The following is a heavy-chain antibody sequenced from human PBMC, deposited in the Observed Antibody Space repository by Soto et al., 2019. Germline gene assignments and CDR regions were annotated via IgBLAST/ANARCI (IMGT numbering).Heavy chain of an antibody. CDR2: ISGSGGST. V-gene: IGHV3-23*01. Sequence: PGGSLRLSCAASGFTFSSYAMSWVRQAPGKGLEWVSAISGSGGSTYYADSVKGRFTISRDNSKNTLYLQMNSLRAEDTAVYYCAKGIPVIAARRTAGAFDIWGQGTMVTVSS. CDR3: AKGIPVIAARRTAGAFDI. CDR1: GFTFSSYA. D-gene: IGHD6-6*01. J-gene: IGHJ3*02.